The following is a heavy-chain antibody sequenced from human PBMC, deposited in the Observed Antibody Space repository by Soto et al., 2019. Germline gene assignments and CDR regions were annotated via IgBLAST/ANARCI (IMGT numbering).Heavy chain of an antibody. J-gene: IGHJ4*02. Sequence: LSLTCTVSGGSISSYYWSWIRQPPGKGLEWIGYIYYSGSTNYNPSLKSRVTISVDTSKNQFSLKLSSVTAADTAVYYCARGRGDTAMAWYYWGQGTLVTVSS. V-gene: IGHV4-59*01. CDR1: GGSISSYY. D-gene: IGHD5-18*01. CDR2: IYYSGST. CDR3: ARGRGDTAMAWYY.